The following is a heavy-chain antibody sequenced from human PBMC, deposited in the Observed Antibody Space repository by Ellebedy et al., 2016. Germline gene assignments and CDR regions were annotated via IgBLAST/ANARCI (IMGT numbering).Heavy chain of an antibody. D-gene: IGHD4-23*01. CDR3: ARDAPDYGDKFNDDY. V-gene: IGHV3-30-3*01. CDR2: ISYDGSNK. J-gene: IGHJ4*02. CDR1: GFTFSSYA. Sequence: GGSLRLSCAASGFTFSSYAMHWVRQAPGKGLEWVAVISYDGSNKYYADSVKGRFTISRDNSKHTLYLQMNSLRVDDTSVYYCARDAPDYGDKFNDDYWGQGTLVTVSS.